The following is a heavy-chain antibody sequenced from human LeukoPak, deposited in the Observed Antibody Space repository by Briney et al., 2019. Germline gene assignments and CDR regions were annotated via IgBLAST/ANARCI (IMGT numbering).Heavy chain of an antibody. CDR2: ISSSSSYI. Sequence: GGSLRLSCAASGFTFSSYSMNWVRQAPGKGLEWVSSISSSSSYIYYADSVKGRFTISRDNAKNSLYLQMNSLRAEDTAVYYCARESSGWTSDIWGQGTMVTVSS. V-gene: IGHV3-21*01. J-gene: IGHJ3*02. CDR3: ARESSGWTSDI. D-gene: IGHD6-19*01. CDR1: GFTFSSYS.